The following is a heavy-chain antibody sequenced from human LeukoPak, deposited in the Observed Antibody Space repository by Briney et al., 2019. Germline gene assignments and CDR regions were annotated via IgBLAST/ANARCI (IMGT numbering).Heavy chain of an antibody. CDR3: ARDRLWFGELLYDY. Sequence: GASEKVSCKASGYTFTSYGISWVRQAPGQGLEWMGWISAYNGNTNYAQKLQGRVTMTTDTSTSTAYMELRSLRSDDTAVYYCARDRLWFGELLYDYWGQGTLVTVSS. J-gene: IGHJ4*02. CDR1: GYTFTSYG. V-gene: IGHV1-18*01. D-gene: IGHD3-10*01. CDR2: ISAYNGNT.